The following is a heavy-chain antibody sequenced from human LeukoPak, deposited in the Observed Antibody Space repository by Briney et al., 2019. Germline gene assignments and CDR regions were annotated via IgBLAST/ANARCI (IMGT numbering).Heavy chain of an antibody. J-gene: IGHJ4*02. CDR3: TTMATPGA. CDR1: GLIFSNAW. CDR2: IKSKTDGGKT. Sequence: PGGSLRLSCATSGLIFSNAWMTWVRQAPGKGLEWVGRIKSKTDGGKTDYAAPVKGRFTISRDDSKNTLYQQMNSLKTEDTAGYYCTTMATPGAWGQGTLVTVSS. D-gene: IGHD5-24*01. V-gene: IGHV3-15*01.